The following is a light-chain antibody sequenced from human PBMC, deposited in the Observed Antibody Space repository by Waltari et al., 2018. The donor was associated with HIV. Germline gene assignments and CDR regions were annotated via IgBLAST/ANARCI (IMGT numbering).Light chain of an antibody. CDR1: QDISNH. Sequence: DIQMTQFPSSLSASVADSFTIPCQARQDISNHLKWYQQKPGKAPKLLIYDASNLETGVPSRFSGSGSGTDFTFTISSLQPEDIATYYCQQYDNLPLTFGGGTKVEIK. CDR3: QQYDNLPLT. V-gene: IGKV1-33*01. CDR2: DAS. J-gene: IGKJ4*01.